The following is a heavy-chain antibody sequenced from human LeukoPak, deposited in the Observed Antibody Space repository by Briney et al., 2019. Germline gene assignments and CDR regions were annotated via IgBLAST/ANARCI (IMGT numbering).Heavy chain of an antibody. Sequence: SETLSLTCTVSGDSISSYYWSWIRQPPAKGLEWIGYIYYSGSTNYNPSLKSRVTISIDTSKNEFSLKLSSVTAADTAVYYCARQXXXXXYQQPAFDIWGQGTMVIVS. CDR2: IYYSGST. D-gene: IGHD2-2*01. CDR3: ARQXXXXXYQQPAFDI. J-gene: IGHJ3*02. CDR1: GDSISSYY. V-gene: IGHV4-59*08.